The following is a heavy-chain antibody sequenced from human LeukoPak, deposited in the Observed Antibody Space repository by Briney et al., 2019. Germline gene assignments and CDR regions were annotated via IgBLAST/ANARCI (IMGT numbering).Heavy chain of an antibody. CDR3: ARGMRYCSSTSCPGALDY. Sequence: PSETLSLTCAVYGGSFSGYYWSWIRQPPGKGLEWIGETNHSGSTNYNPSLKSRVTISVDTSKNQFSLKLSSVTAADTAVYYCARGMRYCSSTSCPGALDYWGQGTLVTVSP. V-gene: IGHV4-34*01. J-gene: IGHJ4*02. CDR2: TNHSGST. D-gene: IGHD2-2*01. CDR1: GGSFSGYY.